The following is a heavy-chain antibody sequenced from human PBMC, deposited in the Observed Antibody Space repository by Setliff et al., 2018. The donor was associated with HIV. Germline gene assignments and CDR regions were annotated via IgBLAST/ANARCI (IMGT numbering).Heavy chain of an antibody. CDR2: IYYSEST. Sequence: SETLSLTCTVSGGSTSSDSYYWGWIRQPPGKGLEWIGSIYYSESTYYNPPLKSRVTISVDTSKNQFSLKLSSVTAADTAVYFCARDNSVGSGWRLDAFDIWGQGTMVTVSS. CDR1: GGSTSSDSYY. CDR3: ARDNSVGSGWRLDAFDI. V-gene: IGHV4-39*07. J-gene: IGHJ3*02. D-gene: IGHD6-19*01.